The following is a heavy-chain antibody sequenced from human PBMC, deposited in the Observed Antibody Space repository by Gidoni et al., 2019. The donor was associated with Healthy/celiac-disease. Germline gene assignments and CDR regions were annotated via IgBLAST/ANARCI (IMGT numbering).Heavy chain of an antibody. Sequence: QVQLVQSGAAVKKPGSSVKVSCKASGGTFSSYAISWVRQAPGQGLEWMGGIIPIFGTANYAQKFQGRVTITADKSTSTAYMELSSLRSEDTAVYYCARDRSRAAAGTGAFDIWGQGTMVTVSS. CDR3: ARDRSRAAAGTGAFDI. CDR1: GGTFSSYA. V-gene: IGHV1-69*06. CDR2: IIPIFGTA. J-gene: IGHJ3*02. D-gene: IGHD6-13*01.